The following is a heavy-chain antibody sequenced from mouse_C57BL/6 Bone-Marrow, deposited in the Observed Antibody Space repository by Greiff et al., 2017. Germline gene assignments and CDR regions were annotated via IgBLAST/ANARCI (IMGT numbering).Heavy chain of an antibody. D-gene: IGHD2-4*01. CDR2: MHPNGGSP. Sequence: QVQLQQPGAELVKPGASVKLSCKASGYTFTNYWMHWVKQRPGQGLEWIGMMHPNGGSPDYNEKFKSEATLSVDKSSRTAYMELSSLTSEDSAVYYCARSDDYDEYTMDYWGQGTSVTVSS. CDR1: GYTFTNYW. J-gene: IGHJ4*01. CDR3: ARSDDYDEYTMDY. V-gene: IGHV1-64*01.